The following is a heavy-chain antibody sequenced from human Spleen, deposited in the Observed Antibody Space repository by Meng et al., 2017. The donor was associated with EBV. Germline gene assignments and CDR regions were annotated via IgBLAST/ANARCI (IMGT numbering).Heavy chain of an antibody. J-gene: IGHJ4*02. D-gene: IGHD6-19*01. Sequence: QGHRQESGPGLVKPSGTLSLTCAVSGGSISSSNWWTWVRQPPGKGLEWIGEIFHRGSTNYNPSLKSRVTISIDKSNNQFSLKLTSVTAADTAVYYCARKSEGQWLAHFDYWGQGTLVTVSS. CDR3: ARKSEGQWLAHFDY. CDR2: IFHRGST. CDR1: GGSISSSNW. V-gene: IGHV4-4*02.